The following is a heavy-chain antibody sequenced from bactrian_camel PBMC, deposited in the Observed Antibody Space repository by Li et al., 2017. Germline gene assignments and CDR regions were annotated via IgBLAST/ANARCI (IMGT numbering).Heavy chain of an antibody. CDR1: RVNSYC. V-gene: IGHV3S67*01. D-gene: IGHD3*01. J-gene: IGHJ4*01. CDR3: ATGPSDPITCRRLWNNRNPYLY. CDR2: VLTDGTT. Sequence: DVQLVESGGGSVQVGGSLTLSCQFSRVNSYCLGWFRQAPGKEREGVAAVLTDGTTYYRNSVKGRFTISQDKAKNTVYLQMDSLTFADTGTYVCATGPSDPITCRRLWNNRNPYLYWGQGTQVTVS.